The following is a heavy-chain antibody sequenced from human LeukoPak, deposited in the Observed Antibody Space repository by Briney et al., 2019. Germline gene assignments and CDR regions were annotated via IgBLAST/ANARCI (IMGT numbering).Heavy chain of an antibody. CDR2: IYTSGST. CDR3: AATPITMIAVVIPTGHGYFQH. J-gene: IGHJ1*01. Sequence: PSETLSLTCTVSGGSISSGSYYWSWIRQPAGKGLEWIGRIYTSGSTNYNPSLKSRVTISVDTSKNQFSLKLSSVTAADTAVYYCAATPITMIAVVIPTGHGYFQHWGQGTLVTVSS. D-gene: IGHD3-22*01. V-gene: IGHV4-61*02. CDR1: GGSISSGSYY.